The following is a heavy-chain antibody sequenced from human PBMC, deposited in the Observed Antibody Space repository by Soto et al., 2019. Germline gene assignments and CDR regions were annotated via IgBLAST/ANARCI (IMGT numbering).Heavy chain of an antibody. V-gene: IGHV3-74*01. CDR1: GFTFSSYW. CDR2: INSDGSST. CDR3: AKARTGYSSGWYRGDAFDI. J-gene: IGHJ3*02. D-gene: IGHD6-19*01. Sequence: GGSLRLSCAASGFTFSSYWMHWVRQAPGKGLVWVSRINSDGSSTSYADSVKGRFTISGDNAKNTLYLQMNSLRAEDTAVYYCAKARTGYSSGWYRGDAFDIWGQGTMVTVSS.